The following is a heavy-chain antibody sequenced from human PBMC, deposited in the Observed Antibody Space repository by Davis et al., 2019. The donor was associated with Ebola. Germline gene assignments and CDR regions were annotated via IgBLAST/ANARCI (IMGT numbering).Heavy chain of an antibody. D-gene: IGHD3-9*01. J-gene: IGHJ4*02. CDR3: ARAPNYDVLTGTSSYYFDY. Sequence: ASVKVSCKSSGYTFTSYGLVWVRQAPGLGLEWMGWISGFNTNTNFPQKFQGRVTVSKDTSTNTAYMDLRSLTSDDTAIYYCARAPNYDVLTGTSSYYFDYWGQGTLVTVSS. CDR1: GYTFTSYG. V-gene: IGHV1-18*04. CDR2: ISGFNTNT.